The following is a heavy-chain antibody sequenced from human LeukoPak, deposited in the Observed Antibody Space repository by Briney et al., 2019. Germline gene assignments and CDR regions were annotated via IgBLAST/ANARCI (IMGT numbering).Heavy chain of an antibody. V-gene: IGHV3-15*01. CDR3: AKNGEVLSWFDP. CDR2: IKRKADGGPT. CDR1: GFTFSDAW. Sequence: PGGSLRLSCVASGFTFSDAWVNWVRQAPGKGLEWVGRIKRKADGGPTDYAAPVKGRFTISRDDSKDTLYLQMNSLKTEDTAVYSCAKNGEVLSWFDPWGQGTLVTVSS. J-gene: IGHJ5*02. D-gene: IGHD3-10*01.